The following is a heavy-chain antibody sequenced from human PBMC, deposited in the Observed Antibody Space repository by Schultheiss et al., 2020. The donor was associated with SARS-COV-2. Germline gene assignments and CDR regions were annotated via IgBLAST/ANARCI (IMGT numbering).Heavy chain of an antibody. CDR2: VYYSGST. D-gene: IGHD2/OR15-2a*01. CDR1: GGSISSSNW. J-gene: IGHJ2*01. Sequence: SETLSLTCAVSGGSISSSNWWSWVRQPPGKGLEWIGYVYYSGSTDYDPSLKSRVSILVDTSKNQFSLRLSSVTAADTAVYYCARKGIGYYGWYFDLWGRGTLVTVSS. V-gene: IGHV4-4*02. CDR3: ARKGIGYYGWYFDL.